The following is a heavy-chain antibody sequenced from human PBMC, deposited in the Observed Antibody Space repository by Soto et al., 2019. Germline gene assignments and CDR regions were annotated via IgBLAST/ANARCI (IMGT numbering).Heavy chain of an antibody. CDR3: ARDSNYYDSSGYYPNWFDP. Sequence: SLRLSCAASGVTFSSYSMNWVRQAPGKGLEWVSSISSSSSYIYYADSVKGRFTISRDNAKNSLYLQMNSLRAEDTAVYYCARDSNYYDSSGYYPNWFDPWGQGTLVTVSS. J-gene: IGHJ5*02. V-gene: IGHV3-21*01. D-gene: IGHD3-22*01. CDR2: ISSSSSYI. CDR1: GVTFSSYS.